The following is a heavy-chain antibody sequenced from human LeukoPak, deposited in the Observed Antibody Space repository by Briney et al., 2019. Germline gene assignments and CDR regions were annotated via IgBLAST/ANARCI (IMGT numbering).Heavy chain of an antibody. V-gene: IGHV4-34*01. Sequence: SETLSLTCAVYGGSFSGYYWSWIRQPPGKGLELIGEINHSGSTNYNPSLKSRVTMSVDTSKNQFSLKLSSVTAADTAVYYCARARMYSSSYETFLRVNFDYWGQGTLVTVSS. CDR1: GGSFSGYY. D-gene: IGHD6-13*01. CDR3: ARARMYSSSYETFLRVNFDY. J-gene: IGHJ4*02. CDR2: INHSGST.